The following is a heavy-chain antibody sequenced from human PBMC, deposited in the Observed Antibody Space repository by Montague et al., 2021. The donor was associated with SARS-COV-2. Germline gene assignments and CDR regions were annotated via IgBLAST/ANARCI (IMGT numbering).Heavy chain of an antibody. CDR3: ARDSKGGRQLVNWFDA. J-gene: IGHJ5*02. CDR1: GGSLETSGYY. D-gene: IGHD6-13*01. Sequence: SETLSLTCSVSGGSLETSGYYWGWVRQPPGKGLEWIVSMHYSGATFYNPSLKSRVTMSLDTSKNHFSLNLTSVTAADTAVYFCARDSKGGRQLVNWFDAWGQGTLVTVSS. CDR2: MHYSGAT. V-gene: IGHV4-39*07.